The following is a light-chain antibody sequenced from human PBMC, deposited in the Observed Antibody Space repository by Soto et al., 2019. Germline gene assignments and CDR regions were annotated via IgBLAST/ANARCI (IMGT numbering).Light chain of an antibody. V-gene: IGKV3-11*01. J-gene: IGKJ3*01. CDR2: DAS. CDR3: QQRSNWPLIT. CDR1: QSVSSY. Sequence: EIVLTQSPATLSLSPGESATLSCRASQSVSSYLAWYQQKPGQAPRLLVYDASNRAPGIPARFSGSGSGTDFTLTISNLEPEDFAVYYCQQRSNWPLITFGPGTKVDIK.